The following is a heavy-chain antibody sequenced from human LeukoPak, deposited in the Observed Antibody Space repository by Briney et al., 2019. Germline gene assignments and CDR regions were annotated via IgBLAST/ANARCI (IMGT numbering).Heavy chain of an antibody. CDR2: ISDSGGKT. CDR1: GFTFRNSA. J-gene: IGHJ4*02. CDR3: AKDRLVHDS. V-gene: IGHV3-23*01. D-gene: IGHD6-13*01. Sequence: GGSLRLSCAASGFTFRNSAMSWVRQAPGKGPEWVSAISDSGGKTYYSDAVKGRFTISRDNSKNTLYLQMNSLRGDDTPVYYCAKDRLVHDSWGQGTLVTVSS.